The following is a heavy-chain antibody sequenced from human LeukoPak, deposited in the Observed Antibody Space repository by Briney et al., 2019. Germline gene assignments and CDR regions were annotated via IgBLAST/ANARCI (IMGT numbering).Heavy chain of an antibody. CDR1: GYTFADYY. CDR2: INPKTGVT. J-gene: IGHJ5*01. Sequence: ASVKVSCKTSGYTFADYYLTWVRQAPGQGFEWLGWINPKTGVTKYAQNLLGRVTMTSDTSISTAYMELSRPTSDDTALYFCARDIILDSWGQGTLVTVSS. D-gene: IGHD1-14*01. V-gene: IGHV1-2*02. CDR3: ARDIILDS.